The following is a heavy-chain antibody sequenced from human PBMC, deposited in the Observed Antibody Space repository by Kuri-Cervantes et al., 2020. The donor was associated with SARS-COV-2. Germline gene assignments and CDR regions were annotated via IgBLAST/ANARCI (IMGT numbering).Heavy chain of an antibody. Sequence: GESLKISCAASGFTFSSYAMSWVRQAPGKGLEWVSAISGSGGSTYYADSVKGRFTISRDNSKNTLYLQMNSLRAEDTAVYYCAREKLAGYYYYHMDVWGKGTTVTVSS. V-gene: IGHV3-23*01. CDR3: AREKLAGYYYYHMDV. CDR1: GFTFSSYA. CDR2: ISGSGGST. D-gene: IGHD1-1*01. J-gene: IGHJ6*03.